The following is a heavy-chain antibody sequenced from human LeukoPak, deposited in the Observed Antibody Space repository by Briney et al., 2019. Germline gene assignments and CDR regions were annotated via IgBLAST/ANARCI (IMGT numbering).Heavy chain of an antibody. CDR1: GFTFDDYA. CDR2: ISGNGDTT. V-gene: IGHV3-9*01. D-gene: IGHD3-22*01. CDR3: AKAGGSGYYNDAFDI. J-gene: IGHJ3*02. Sequence: PGGSLRLSCTASGFTFDDYAMHWVRQVPGKGLQWVSGISGNGDTTGYADSVKGRFTISRDNAKNSLYLQMNSLRAEDTALYYCAKAGGSGYYNDAFDIWGQGTMVTVSS.